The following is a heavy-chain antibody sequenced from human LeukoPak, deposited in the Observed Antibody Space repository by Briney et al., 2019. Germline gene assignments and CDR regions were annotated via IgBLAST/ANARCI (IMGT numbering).Heavy chain of an antibody. CDR1: GGSISSGGYS. CDR3: ARGRDDYGDYEGFDP. V-gene: IGHV4-30-2*01. CDR2: IYHSGST. D-gene: IGHD4-17*01. J-gene: IGHJ5*02. Sequence: SQTLSLTCAVSGGSISSGGYSWSWIRQPPGKGLEWIGYIYHSGSTYYNPSLKSRVTISVDRSKNQFSLKLSSVTAADTAVYYCARGRDDYGDYEGFDPWGQGTLVTVSS.